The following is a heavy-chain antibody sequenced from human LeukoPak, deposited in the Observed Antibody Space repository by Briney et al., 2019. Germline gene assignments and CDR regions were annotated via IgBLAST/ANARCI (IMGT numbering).Heavy chain of an antibody. CDR1: GFTFSNYW. J-gene: IGHJ4*02. D-gene: IGHD6-19*01. V-gene: IGHV3-7*03. Sequence: GGSLRLSCAASGFTFSNYWMTWVRQAPGKGLEWVANIKQDGSEKYYVDSVKGRFTISRDNAKNSLYLQMNSLRAEDTAVYYCARGPWVTVAYWGQGTLVTVSS. CDR3: ARGPWVTVAY. CDR2: IKQDGSEK.